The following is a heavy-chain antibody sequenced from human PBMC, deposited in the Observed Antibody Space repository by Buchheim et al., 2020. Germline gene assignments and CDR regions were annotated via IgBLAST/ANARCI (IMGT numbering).Heavy chain of an antibody. V-gene: IGHV3-66*04. J-gene: IGHJ4*02. D-gene: IGHD3-9*01. CDR2: MYSVGTT. CDR3: ARLDLVTGRAY. CDR1: GFSVGNNY. Sequence: EVQLLESGGGLVQPGGSLRLSCAVSGFSVGNNYMSWVRQAPGKGLEWVSLMYSVGTTFDADSVKGRFTISRDTFKNTVYLQMNTLRAEDTALYYCARLDLVTGRAYWGQGTL.